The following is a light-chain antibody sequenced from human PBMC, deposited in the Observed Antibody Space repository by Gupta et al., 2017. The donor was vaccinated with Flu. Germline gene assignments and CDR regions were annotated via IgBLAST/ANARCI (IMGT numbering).Light chain of an antibody. Sequence: QSAPTQPRSVSGSPGQSVTISCTGPSNDVGGYDRVSWYKQRPGKAPKLILYDVTERPSGVPDRFSGSKSGNTASLTISGLQADDEADDYCSSHAGRGTWVVGTGTTVTVL. CDR2: DVT. J-gene: IGLJ1*01. CDR1: SNDVGGYDR. CDR3: SSHAGRGTWV. V-gene: IGLV2-11*01.